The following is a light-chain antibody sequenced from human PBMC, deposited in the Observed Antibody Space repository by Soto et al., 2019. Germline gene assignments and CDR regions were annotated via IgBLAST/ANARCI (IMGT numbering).Light chain of an antibody. V-gene: IGKV1-5*03. J-gene: IGKJ1*01. CDR1: QSLNNY. CDR3: QQYNSYWT. CDR2: KAS. Sequence: DIQMTQSPSTLSASVGDRVTITCRASQSLNNYLAWYQQKPGKAPKLLIYKASSLESGVPSRFSGSGSGTEITLTISSLQPDDFATYYCQQYNSYWTFGQGTKVDI.